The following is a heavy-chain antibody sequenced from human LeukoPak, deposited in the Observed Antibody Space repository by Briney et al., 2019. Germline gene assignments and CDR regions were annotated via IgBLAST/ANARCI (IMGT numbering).Heavy chain of an antibody. CDR2: ISSSVSYI. CDR3: ARTKRDDSSGYYASVWFDP. Sequence: PGGSLRLSCVASGFTFSTYSMNWVRQAPGKGLEWVSYISSSVSYIYYADSVKGRFTISRDNAKNTLYLQMNSLRAEDTAVYYCARTKRDDSSGYYASVWFDPWGQGTLVTVSS. D-gene: IGHD3-22*01. V-gene: IGHV3-21*04. CDR1: GFTFSTYS. J-gene: IGHJ5*02.